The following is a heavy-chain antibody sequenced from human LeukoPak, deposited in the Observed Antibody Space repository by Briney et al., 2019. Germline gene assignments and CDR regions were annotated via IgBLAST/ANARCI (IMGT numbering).Heavy chain of an antibody. CDR1: GGSISGYY. Sequence: PSETLSLTCTVSGGSISGYYWSWIRQPPGKGLEWIGEINHSGSTNYNPSLKSRVTISVDTSKNQFSLKLSSVTAADTAVYYCARAGYSSGGWFDPWGQGTLVTVSS. J-gene: IGHJ5*02. D-gene: IGHD6-19*01. V-gene: IGHV4-34*01. CDR2: INHSGST. CDR3: ARAGYSSGGWFDP.